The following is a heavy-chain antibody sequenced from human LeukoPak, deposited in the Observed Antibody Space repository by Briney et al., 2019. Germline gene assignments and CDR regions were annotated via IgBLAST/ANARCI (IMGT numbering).Heavy chain of an antibody. CDR1: GGPISSYY. CDR3: ARDGDYSSDYYYYYMDV. J-gene: IGHJ6*03. Sequence: SETLSLTCTVSGGPISSYYWSWIRQPPGKGLEWIGYIYYSGSTNYNPSLKSRVTISVDTSKNQFSLKLSSVTAADTAVYYCARDGDYSSDYYYYYMDVWGKGTTVTVSS. V-gene: IGHV4-59*01. D-gene: IGHD4-11*01. CDR2: IYYSGST.